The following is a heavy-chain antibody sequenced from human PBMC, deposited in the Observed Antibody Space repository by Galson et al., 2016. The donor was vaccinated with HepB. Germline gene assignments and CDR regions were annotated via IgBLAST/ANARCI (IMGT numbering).Heavy chain of an antibody. D-gene: IGHD2-15*01. CDR1: GDSVSSNSAT. J-gene: IGHJ4*02. Sequence: CAISGDSVSSNSATWNWIRQSPSRGLEWLGRTYYRSAWLDAYAISVKSRISINPDTSKNRFSLHLSSVTPEDTAVYYCTRERRYCSDGSCYSFDYWGLGILVTVSS. V-gene: IGHV6-1*01. CDR3: TRERRYCSDGSCYSFDY. CDR2: TYYRSAWLD.